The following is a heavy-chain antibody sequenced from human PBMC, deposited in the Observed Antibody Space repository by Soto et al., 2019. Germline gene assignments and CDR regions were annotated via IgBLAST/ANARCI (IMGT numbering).Heavy chain of an antibody. Sequence: SVEDSCKAAGYTFTSYGISRMRQAHRQGLQWMGWISAYNGNTNYAQKLQGRVTMTTDTSTSTAYMELRSLRSDDTAVYYCARDDYVAAGTITIYYGMDVWGQGTTVTASS. CDR3: ARDDYVAAGTITIYYGMDV. CDR1: GYTFTSYG. D-gene: IGHD6-13*01. V-gene: IGHV1-18*04. J-gene: IGHJ6*02. CDR2: ISAYNGNT.